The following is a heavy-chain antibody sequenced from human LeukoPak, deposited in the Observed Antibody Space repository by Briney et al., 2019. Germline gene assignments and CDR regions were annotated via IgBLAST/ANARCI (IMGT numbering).Heavy chain of an antibody. CDR2: INPNSGGT. J-gene: IGHJ5*02. D-gene: IGHD3-22*01. Sequence: GASVKVSCKASGYTFTGYYMHWVRQAPGQGLEWMGWINPNSGGTIYAQKFQGRVTMTEDTSTDTAYMELSSLRSEDTAVYYCATVELGMIVENWFDPWGQGTLVTVSS. CDR3: ATVELGMIVENWFDP. CDR1: GYTFTGYY. V-gene: IGHV1-2*02.